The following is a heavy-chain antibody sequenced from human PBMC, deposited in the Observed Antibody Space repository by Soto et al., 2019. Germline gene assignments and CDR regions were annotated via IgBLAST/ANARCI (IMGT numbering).Heavy chain of an antibody. Sequence: ASVKVSCKATGYTFSSYAISWVRQAPGQGLEWMGWISGYNGNTNYAQKFQGRVSMTTDTSTRTVYMELRSLRSDDTAVYYCARGMGTSPDFDYWGQGTLGNVS. CDR1: GYTFSSYA. V-gene: IGHV1-18*01. CDR2: ISGYNGNT. D-gene: IGHD2-2*01. CDR3: ARGMGTSPDFDY. J-gene: IGHJ4*02.